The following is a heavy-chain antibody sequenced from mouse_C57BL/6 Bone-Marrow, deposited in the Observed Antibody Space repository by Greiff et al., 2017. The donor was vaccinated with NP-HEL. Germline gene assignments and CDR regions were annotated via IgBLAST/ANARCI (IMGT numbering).Heavy chain of an antibody. V-gene: IGHV1-9*01. CDR1: GYTFTGYW. Sequence: QVQLQQSGAELMKPGASVKLSCKATGYTFTGYWIEWVKQRPGHGLEWIGAILTGSGRTNYNEKFTGKATCTAATSSNTAYMQLSSLTTEDSSIYYGARGPLLLFYWYFDVWGTGTTVTVSS. CDR2: ILTGSGRT. D-gene: IGHD1-1*02. J-gene: IGHJ1*03. CDR3: ARGPLLLFYWYFDV.